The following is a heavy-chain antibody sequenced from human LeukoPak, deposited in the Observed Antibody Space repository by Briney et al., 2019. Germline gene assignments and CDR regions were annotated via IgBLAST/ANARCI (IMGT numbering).Heavy chain of an antibody. Sequence: PGRSLRLSCAASGFTFSSYAMHWVRQAPGKGLEWVAVISYDGSNKYYADSVKGRFTISRDNSKNTLYLQMNSLRAEDTAVYYCARGQWLVQHREGDYGGKGFDYWGQGTLVTVSS. CDR1: GFTFSSYA. V-gene: IGHV3-30-3*01. CDR2: ISYDGSNK. D-gene: IGHD6-19*01. CDR3: ARGQWLVQHREGDYGGKGFDY. J-gene: IGHJ4*02.